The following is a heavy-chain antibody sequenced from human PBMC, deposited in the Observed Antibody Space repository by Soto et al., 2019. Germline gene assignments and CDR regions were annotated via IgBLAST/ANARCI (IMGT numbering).Heavy chain of an antibody. V-gene: IGHV1-69*01. CDR3: CRFEYRRGSWVPLEY. D-gene: IGHD2-2*01. Sequence: QMQLVQYGTEVKKPWSSVRVSCKASVGTFSGNAITLVRQAPGQGLEWMGGILPVFHRPKYAPKLQDRFTATSYASAFTPNVELSSIRPQYAAAYCLCRFEYRRGSWVPLEYWGQGTLVTVTS. J-gene: IGHJ4*02. CDR2: ILPVFHRP. CDR1: VGTFSGNA.